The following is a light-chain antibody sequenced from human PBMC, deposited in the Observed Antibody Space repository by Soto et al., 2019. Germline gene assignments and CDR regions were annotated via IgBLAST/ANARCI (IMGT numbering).Light chain of an antibody. J-gene: IGKJ1*01. CDR3: QQSYSTPPWT. Sequence: DIQLTQSPSSLSASVGDKVTITCRASQSIRSYLNWVQQKPGKAPKLLIYDASSLQTGVTSRLSGSGSGTDFSLTISSLQPEDFATYYCQQSYSTPPWTFGQGNQVEIK. CDR2: DAS. V-gene: IGKV1-39*01. CDR1: QSIRSY.